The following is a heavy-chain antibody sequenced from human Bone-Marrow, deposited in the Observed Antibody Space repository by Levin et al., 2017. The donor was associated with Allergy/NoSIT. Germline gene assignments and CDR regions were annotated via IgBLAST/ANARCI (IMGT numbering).Heavy chain of an antibody. CDR2: IYYTGST. CDR1: GDSIRSGNDY. J-gene: IGHJ5*02. V-gene: IGHV4-31*03. CDR3: AKMEEGQLLKGNWLDP. Sequence: SETLSLTGTVSGDSIRSGNDYWSWIRQHPGKGLEWIGSIYYTGSTYYNPSLKSRATISVDTSKNQFSLSLRSVTTADTAVYYCAKMEEGQLLKGNWLDPWGQGTLVTVSS. D-gene: IGHD4-23*01.